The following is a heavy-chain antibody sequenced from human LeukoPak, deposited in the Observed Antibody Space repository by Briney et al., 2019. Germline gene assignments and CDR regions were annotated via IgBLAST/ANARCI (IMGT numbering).Heavy chain of an antibody. D-gene: IGHD2-2*01. Sequence: SETLSLTYAAYNRSFMWYYWTWSRQPPGKGLEWIGEINPSGRTNYNPSLKSRVTISVDTSKNQYSLKWSTVTAADTAVYCCALVPSGVVQPPTRGDYFDFWGQGTLVTVSS. CDR2: INPSGRT. J-gene: IGHJ4*02. CDR3: ALVPSGVVQPPTRGDYFDF. CDR1: NRSFMWYY. V-gene: IGHV4-34*01.